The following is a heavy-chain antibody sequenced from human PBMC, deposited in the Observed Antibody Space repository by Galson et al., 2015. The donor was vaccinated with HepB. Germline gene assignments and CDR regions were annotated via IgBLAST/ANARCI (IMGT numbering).Heavy chain of an antibody. J-gene: IGHJ4*01. CDR2: IYPNDFEP. D-gene: IGHD2-15*01. CDR3: ARGYCSGKTCSGDFDL. V-gene: IGHV5-51*03. CDR1: GYRFTNNW. Sequence: QSGAEVKKPGESLRISCKGFGYRFTNNWIGWVRQRPGKGLEWIGIIYPNDFEPKYSPSFQGQVSFSVDKSLSTAYLQWSSLKASDTATYYCARGYCSGKTCSGDFDLWGHGTLVTVSS.